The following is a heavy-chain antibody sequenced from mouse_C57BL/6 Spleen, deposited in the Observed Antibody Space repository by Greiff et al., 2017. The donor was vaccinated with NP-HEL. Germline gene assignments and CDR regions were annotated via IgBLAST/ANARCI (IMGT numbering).Heavy chain of an antibody. CDR3: ARSVVDYAMDY. Sequence: QVQLQQPGAELVMPGASVKLSCKASGYTFTSYWMHWVKQRPGQGLEWIGEIDPSDSYTNYNRKFKGKSTLTVDKSSSTAYMQLSSLTSEDSAVYYCARSVVDYAMDYWGQGTSVTVSS. D-gene: IGHD1-1*01. J-gene: IGHJ4*01. CDR1: GYTFTSYW. CDR2: IDPSDSYT. V-gene: IGHV1-69*01.